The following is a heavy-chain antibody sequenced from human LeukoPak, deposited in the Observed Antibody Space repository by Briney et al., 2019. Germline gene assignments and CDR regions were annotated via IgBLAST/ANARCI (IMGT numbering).Heavy chain of an antibody. CDR3: ARAWATDYFDY. J-gene: IGHJ4*02. Sequence: PSETLSLTCTVSGGSISRYYWSWIRQPPGKGLEWIGYMYYSGAINYNPSLESRVTISVDTSKNQFSLKLSSVTAADAAVYYCARAWATDYFDYWGQGTLVTVSS. CDR2: MYYSGAI. V-gene: IGHV4-59*01. CDR1: GGSISRYY.